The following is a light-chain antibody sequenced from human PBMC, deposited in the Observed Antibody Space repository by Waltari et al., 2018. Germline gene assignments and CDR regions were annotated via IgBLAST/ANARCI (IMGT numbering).Light chain of an antibody. V-gene: IGKV1-NL1*01. CDR1: QGISNS. CDR3: QQYYHTRQIT. Sequence: DIQMTQSPSSLSASVGDRVTITCRAGQGISNSLAWYQQKPGKAPKLLLSAASTLESGVPSRFRGSGSGTDYTLTISSLQPEDFATYYCQQYYHTRQITFGPGTKVDFK. J-gene: IGKJ3*01. CDR2: AAS.